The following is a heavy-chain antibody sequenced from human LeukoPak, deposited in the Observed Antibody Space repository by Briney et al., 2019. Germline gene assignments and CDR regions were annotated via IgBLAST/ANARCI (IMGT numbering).Heavy chain of an antibody. V-gene: IGHV3-23*01. CDR3: AKVPAPRASRRLGYYYYMDV. CDR2: ISGSGGST. J-gene: IGHJ6*03. Sequence: PGGSLRLSCAASGFTFSSYAMSWVRQAPGKGLEWVSAISGSGGSTYYADSVKGRFTISRDNSKNTLYLQMNSLRAEDTAVYYCAKVPAPRASRRLGYYYYMDVWGKGTTVTVSS. CDR1: GFTFSSYA. D-gene: IGHD2-2*01.